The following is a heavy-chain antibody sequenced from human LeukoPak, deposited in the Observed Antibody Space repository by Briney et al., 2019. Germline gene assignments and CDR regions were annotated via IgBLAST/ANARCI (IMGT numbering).Heavy chain of an antibody. CDR2: INTNSGNP. D-gene: IGHD2-15*01. CDR3: AKDGRYCSGGSCYPDY. Sequence: ASVNVSCMTSGYTFNRYAINWVRQAPGQGLEWMGWINTNSGNPTYAQGFRGRFVLSLDTSVSTAYLQISSLRAEDTAVYYCAKDGRYCSGGSCYPDYWGQGTLVTVSS. CDR1: GYTFNRYA. J-gene: IGHJ4*02. V-gene: IGHV7-4-1*02.